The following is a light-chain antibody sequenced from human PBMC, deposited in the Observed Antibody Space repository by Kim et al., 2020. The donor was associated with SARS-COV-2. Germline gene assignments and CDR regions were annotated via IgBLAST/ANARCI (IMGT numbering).Light chain of an antibody. J-gene: IGLJ3*02. Sequence: PGGTVTLTCASSTGAVTSGYYPNWFQQKPGQAPRALIYSTSIKHSWTPARFSCSLLGGKAALTLSGVQPEDEADYYCLLFYGGGWVFGGGTKLTVL. CDR2: STS. CDR3: LLFYGGGWV. V-gene: IGLV7-43*01. CDR1: TGAVTSGYY.